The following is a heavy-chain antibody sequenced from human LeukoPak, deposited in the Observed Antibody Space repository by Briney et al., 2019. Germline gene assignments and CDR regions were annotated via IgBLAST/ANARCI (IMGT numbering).Heavy chain of an antibody. V-gene: IGHV3-23*01. CDR1: GLTFSSYA. Sequence: GGTLRLSCVASGLTFSSYAMSWVRQSPRKGLEWVSAISDSTDNTYYADSVKGRFTISRDNSKNTLYLQMSSLRAEDTAVYYCARVRLRLTFLTRRVGAFDIWGQGTMVTVSS. CDR3: ARVRLRLTFLTRRVGAFDI. D-gene: IGHD4-23*01. J-gene: IGHJ3*02. CDR2: ISDSTDNT.